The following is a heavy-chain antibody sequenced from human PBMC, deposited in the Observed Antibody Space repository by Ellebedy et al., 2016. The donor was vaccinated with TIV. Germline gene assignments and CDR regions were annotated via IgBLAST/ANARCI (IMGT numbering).Heavy chain of an antibody. J-gene: IGHJ4*02. CDR2: ISAYNGNT. CDR1: GYTFTTYY. Sequence: ASVKVSCKASGYTFTTYYMHWVRQAPGQGPEWMGWISAYNGNTNYAQKLQGRVTMTRDTSISTAYMELSRLRSDDTAVYYCARGGCSGGSCYFDYWGQGTLVTVSS. CDR3: ARGGCSGGSCYFDY. V-gene: IGHV1-2*02. D-gene: IGHD2-15*01.